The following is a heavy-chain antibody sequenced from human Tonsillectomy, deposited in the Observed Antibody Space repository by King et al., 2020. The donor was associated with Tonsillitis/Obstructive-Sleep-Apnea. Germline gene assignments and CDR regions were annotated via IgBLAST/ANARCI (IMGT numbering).Heavy chain of an antibody. J-gene: IGHJ4*02. CDR1: GFTFSSYD. V-gene: IGHV3-13*04. CDR3: ARGNYRWEVGAPPDY. D-gene: IGHD1-26*01. CDR2: IGTAGDT. Sequence: VQLVESGGGLVQPGGSLRLSCAASGFTFSSYDMHWVRQTTGKVLEWVSAIGTAGDTYYPGSVKGRFTISRENANNSLYLQMHSLRAGDTAWYYCARGNYRWEVGAPPDYWGQGTLVTVSS.